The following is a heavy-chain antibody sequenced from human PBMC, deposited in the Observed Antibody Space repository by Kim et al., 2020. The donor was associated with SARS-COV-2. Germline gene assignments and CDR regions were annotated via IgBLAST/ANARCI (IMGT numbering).Heavy chain of an antibody. CDR2: TT. Sequence: TTYYADSVKGRLTISRDNSKNMVYLQMNSLRAEDTAVYYCAKGGLNYFDYWGQGTLVTVSS. V-gene: IGHV3-23*01. D-gene: IGHD3-16*01. J-gene: IGHJ4*02. CDR3: AKGGLNYFDY.